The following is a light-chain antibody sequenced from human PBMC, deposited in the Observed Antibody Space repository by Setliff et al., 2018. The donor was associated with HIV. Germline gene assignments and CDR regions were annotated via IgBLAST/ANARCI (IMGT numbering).Light chain of an antibody. J-gene: IGKJ2*01. Sequence: DVVMTQSPPSLPVTLGQPASISCRSSQSLVYSDGDTYLHWLQQRPGQSPRRLIYKLSNRHSGVPDSVSGGGVGINFTLKISRVEAEDVGVYFCMQTTHWPPYTFGQGTKVDIK. CDR3: MQTTHWPPYT. V-gene: IGKV2-30*01. CDR2: KLS. CDR1: QSLVYSDGDTY.